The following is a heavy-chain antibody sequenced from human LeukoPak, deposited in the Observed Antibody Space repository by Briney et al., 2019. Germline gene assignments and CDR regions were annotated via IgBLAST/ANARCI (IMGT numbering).Heavy chain of an antibody. CDR1: GGSFSGYY. D-gene: IGHD1-26*01. CDR2: INHSGST. Sequence: SETLSLTCAVYGGSFSGYYWSWIRQPPGKGLEWIGEINHSGSTNYNPSLKSRVTISVDTSKNQFSLKLSSVTAADTAVYYCARDGGAQWELLNWFDPWGQGTLVTVSS. J-gene: IGHJ5*02. CDR3: ARDGGAQWELLNWFDP. V-gene: IGHV4-34*01.